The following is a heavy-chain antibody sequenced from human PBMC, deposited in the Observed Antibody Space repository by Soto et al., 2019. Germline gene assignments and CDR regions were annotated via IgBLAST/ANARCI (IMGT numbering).Heavy chain of an antibody. D-gene: IGHD6-19*01. V-gene: IGHV4-4*02. Sequence: PSETLSLTCTVSGGSISSTNWWTWVRQSPGKGLEWIGEISQSGSTNYNPSLKSRVIISVDKSKNQFSLKLTSVTAADTAVYYCARNGYSGGWYHFDFWGQGRLVTVSS. CDR3: ARNGYSGGWYHFDF. CDR1: GGSISSTNW. J-gene: IGHJ4*02. CDR2: ISQSGST.